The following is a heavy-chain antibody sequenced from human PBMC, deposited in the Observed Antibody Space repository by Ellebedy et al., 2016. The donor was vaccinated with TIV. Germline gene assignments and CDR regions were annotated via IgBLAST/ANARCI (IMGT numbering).Heavy chain of an antibody. D-gene: IGHD5-24*01. CDR2: ISHDGTKT. CDR1: GLTFSSHA. J-gene: IGHJ4*02. Sequence: PGGSLRLSCAASGLTFSSHAMSWVRQAPGEGLEWVAVISHDGTKTYYADSVKGRFTISRDNSKNNLYLQMNSLSAEDTAVYYCASDWRMERTIIKSVSDFWGQGTLVTVSS. V-gene: IGHV3-30*01. CDR3: ASDWRMERTIIKSVSDF.